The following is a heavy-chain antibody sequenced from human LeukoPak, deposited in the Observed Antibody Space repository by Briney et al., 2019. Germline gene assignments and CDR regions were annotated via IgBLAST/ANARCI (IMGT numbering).Heavy chain of an antibody. CDR3: AKDLVDIVATIFDY. Sequence: ASVKVSCKASGYTFTSYGISWVRQAPGQGLEWMGRISAYNGNTNYAQKLQGRVTMTTDTSTSTAYMELRSLRSDDTAVYYCAKDLVDIVATIFDYWGQGTLVTVSS. D-gene: IGHD5-12*01. CDR2: ISAYNGNT. CDR1: GYTFTSYG. J-gene: IGHJ4*02. V-gene: IGHV1-18*01.